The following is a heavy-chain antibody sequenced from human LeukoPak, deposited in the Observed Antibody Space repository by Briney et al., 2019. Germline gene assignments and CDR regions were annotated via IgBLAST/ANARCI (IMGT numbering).Heavy chain of an antibody. J-gene: IGHJ3*02. Sequence: GGSLRLSCAASATSFCRHAMNWVRQAQKGGLEWVSGIFGAATATYYADSVKGRFTSSRNNSKNPVWLQMNSLRAEDTAVYYCAKSLHDSSTYWSEFRGFDIWGQGTMVTVSS. CDR1: ATSFCRHA. CDR3: AKSLHDSSTYWSEFRGFDI. CDR2: IFGAATAT. V-gene: IGHV3-23*01. D-gene: IGHD4-11*01.